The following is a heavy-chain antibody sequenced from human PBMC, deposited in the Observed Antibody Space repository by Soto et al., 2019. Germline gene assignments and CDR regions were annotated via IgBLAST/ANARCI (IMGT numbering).Heavy chain of an antibody. CDR3: AKASKGSNYYYYYGMDV. J-gene: IGHJ6*02. D-gene: IGHD2-15*01. CDR1: GFTFSSYA. V-gene: IGHV3-23*01. CDR2: ISGSGGST. Sequence: EVQLLESGGGLVQPGGSLRLSCAASGFTFSSYAMSWVRQAPGKGLEWVSAISGSGGSTYYADSVKGRFTISRDNSKNTLYLQMNSLRAEDTAVDYCAKASKGSNYYYYYGMDVWGQGTTVTVSS.